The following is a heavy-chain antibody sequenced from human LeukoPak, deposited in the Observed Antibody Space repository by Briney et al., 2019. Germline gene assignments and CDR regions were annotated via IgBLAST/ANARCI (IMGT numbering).Heavy chain of an antibody. Sequence: GGSLRLSCAASGFAFSSYAMIWVRQAPGKGLEWVSSISGGGSNTYYADSVKGRCTISRDQSKNTLYVQMNSLRAEDTAIYYCAKSAGDYYYYYMDVWGKGTTVTVSS. V-gene: IGHV3-23*01. CDR1: GFAFSSYA. D-gene: IGHD3-10*01. CDR2: ISGGGSNT. CDR3: AKSAGDYYYYYMDV. J-gene: IGHJ6*03.